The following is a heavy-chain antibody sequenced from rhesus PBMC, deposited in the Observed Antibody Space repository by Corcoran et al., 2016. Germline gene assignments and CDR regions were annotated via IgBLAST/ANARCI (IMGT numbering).Heavy chain of an antibody. D-gene: IGHD6-31*01. CDR3: ARPWGIAAAGSDY. CDR1: GGSISSSNW. Sequence: QVQLQESGPAVVKPSETLPLTCAVSGGSISSSNWWSWIRRSPGKGLEWNGGIYGSGGCIECNPSLNSRVTISKDTSKNQFSLTLDSVTAAATAVYYCARPWGIAAAGSDYWGQGVLVTVSS. J-gene: IGHJ4*01. CDR2: IYGSGGCI. V-gene: IGHV4-93*01.